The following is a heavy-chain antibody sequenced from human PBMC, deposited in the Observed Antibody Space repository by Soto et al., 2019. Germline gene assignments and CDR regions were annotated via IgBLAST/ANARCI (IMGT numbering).Heavy chain of an antibody. CDR3: MLGSGWKDFDY. CDR2: IYYSGST. J-gene: IGHJ4*02. CDR1: GGSISNGAYY. Sequence: SETLSLTCTVSGGSISNGAYYWGWIRQHPGKGLEWIGSIYYSGSTYYNPSLKSRVTISVDTSKNQFSLKLSSVTAADTAVYYCMLGSGWKDFDYWGQGTLVTVSS. D-gene: IGHD3-22*01. V-gene: IGHV4-39*01.